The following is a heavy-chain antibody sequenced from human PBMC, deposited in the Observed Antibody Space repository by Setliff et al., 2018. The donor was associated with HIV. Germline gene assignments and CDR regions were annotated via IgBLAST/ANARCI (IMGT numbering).Heavy chain of an antibody. CDR1: GGYISSTNW. V-gene: IGHV4-4*02. J-gene: IGHJ5*02. CDR2: VSHSGRT. CDR3: ARDGGFGDQGGNWFDP. Sequence: SETLSLTCAVSGGYISSTNWWSWVRQPPGKGLEWIGEVSHSGRTNYNPSLKSRVSISVDKSKNQLSLKLNSVTAADTAVYYCARDGGFGDQGGNWFDPWGQGTLVTV. D-gene: IGHD3-10*01.